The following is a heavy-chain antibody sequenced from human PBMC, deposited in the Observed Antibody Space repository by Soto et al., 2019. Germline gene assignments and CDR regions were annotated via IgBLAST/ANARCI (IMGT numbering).Heavy chain of an antibody. CDR1: GGSISSGDYY. CDR3: AKDEIFGNFYGGMDV. Sequence: PSDTLSLTCTVSGGSISSGDYYWSGSRQPPRKRLESIEYNYNRGSNYYTPSLKRRVITVVDTNNHHFSQKLSSVTAADTVVYYSAKDEIFGNFYGGMDVWGQGTTVTVSS. J-gene: IGHJ6*02. V-gene: IGHV4-30-4*01. D-gene: IGHD3-3*01. CDR2: NYNRGSN.